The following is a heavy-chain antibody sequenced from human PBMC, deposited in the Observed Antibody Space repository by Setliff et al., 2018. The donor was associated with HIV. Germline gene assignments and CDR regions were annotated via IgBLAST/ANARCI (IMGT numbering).Heavy chain of an antibody. CDR1: GDTFSSYA. CDR2: IIPIFDTT. V-gene: IGHV1-69*13. Sequence: ASVKVSCKASGDTFSSYAISWVRQAPGQGPEWMGGIIPIFDTTNYAQSFQGRVTITADESTNTVYMELRSLRSEDTAVYYCAREKGKVDSSMVLYYYYGMDVWGQGTTVTVSS. CDR3: AREKGKVDSSMVLYYYYGMDV. J-gene: IGHJ6*02. D-gene: IGHD5-18*01.